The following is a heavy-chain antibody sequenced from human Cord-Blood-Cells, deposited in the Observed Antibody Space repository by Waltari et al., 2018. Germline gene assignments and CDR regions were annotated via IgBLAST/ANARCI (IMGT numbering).Heavy chain of an antibody. D-gene: IGHD3-16*01. CDR1: GYTLTELS. CDR3: ATNQGGFDAFDI. CDR2: FDTEDGET. J-gene: IGHJ3*02. Sequence: QVQLVQSGAEVKKPGASVKVSCKVSGYTLTELSLHWVRQAPGKGLEWMGGFDTEDGETIYAQKFQGRVTMTEDTSTDTAYMELSSLRSEDTAVYYCATNQGGFDAFDIWGQGTMVTVSS. V-gene: IGHV1-24*01.